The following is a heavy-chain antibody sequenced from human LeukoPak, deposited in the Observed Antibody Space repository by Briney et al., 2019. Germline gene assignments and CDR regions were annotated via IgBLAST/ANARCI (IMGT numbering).Heavy chain of an antibody. CDR3: ARVISGYEGGYYYYYMDV. J-gene: IGHJ6*03. Sequence: PSETLSLTCTVSGGSISSSSYCWGWIRQPPGKGLEWIGSIYYSGSTYYNPSLKSRVTISVDTSKNQFSLKLSSVTAADTAVYYCARVISGYEGGYYYYYMDVWGKGTTVTVSS. D-gene: IGHD5-12*01. CDR2: IYYSGST. V-gene: IGHV4-39*07. CDR1: GGSISSSSYC.